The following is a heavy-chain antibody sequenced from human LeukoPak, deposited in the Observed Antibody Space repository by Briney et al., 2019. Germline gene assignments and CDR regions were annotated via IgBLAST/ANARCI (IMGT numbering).Heavy chain of an antibody. J-gene: IGHJ4*02. CDR2: IKQDASAR. Sequence: GVSPRLSCAASGFTFSNYWMSWVRQAPGKGLGWVANIKQDASARYYADAVKGRFTISRDNAKTSLYLQMNSLRAEDTALYYCAKDKSEWDSGYDSPFDYWGQGTLVTVSS. V-gene: IGHV3-7*03. D-gene: IGHD5-12*01. CDR1: GFTFSNYW. CDR3: AKDKSEWDSGYDSPFDY.